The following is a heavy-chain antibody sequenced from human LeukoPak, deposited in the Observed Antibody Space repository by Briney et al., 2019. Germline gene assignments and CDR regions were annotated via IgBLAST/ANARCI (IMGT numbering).Heavy chain of an antibody. Sequence: SVKVSCKASGGTFSSYAISWVRQAPGQGLEWMGRIIPILGIANYAQKLQGRVTMTTDTSTSTAYMELRSLRSDDTAVYYCARDGDYDYWGQGTLVTVSS. D-gene: IGHD4-17*01. J-gene: IGHJ4*02. CDR2: IIPILGIA. V-gene: IGHV1-69*04. CDR3: ARDGDYDY. CDR1: GGTFSSYA.